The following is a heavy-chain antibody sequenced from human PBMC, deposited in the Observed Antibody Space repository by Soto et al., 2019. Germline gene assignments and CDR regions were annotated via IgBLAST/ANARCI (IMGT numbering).Heavy chain of an antibody. J-gene: IGHJ4*02. D-gene: IGHD2-2*01. V-gene: IGHV4-31*03. Sequence: SETLSLTCTVSGGSISSGGYYWSWIRQHPGKGLEWIGYIYYSGSTYYNPSLKSRVTISVDTSKNQFSLKLSSVTAADTAVYYCARVLVVPAAMHFYFDYWGQGTXVTVSS. CDR2: IYYSGST. CDR1: GGSISSGGYY. CDR3: ARVLVVPAAMHFYFDY.